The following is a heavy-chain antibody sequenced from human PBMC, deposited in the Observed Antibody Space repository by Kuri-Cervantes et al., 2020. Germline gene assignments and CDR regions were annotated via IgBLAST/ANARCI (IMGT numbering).Heavy chain of an antibody. J-gene: IGHJ4*02. V-gene: IGHV3-30-3*01. CDR2: ISYDGSNK. Sequence: GESLKISCAASGFTFDDYAIHWVRQAPGKGLEWVAVISYDGSNKYYADSVKGRFTISRDNSKNTLYLQMNSLRAEDTAVYYCARGLPEGWGYFDYWGQGTLVTVSS. D-gene: IGHD6-19*01. CDR3: ARGLPEGWGYFDY. CDR1: GFTFDDYA.